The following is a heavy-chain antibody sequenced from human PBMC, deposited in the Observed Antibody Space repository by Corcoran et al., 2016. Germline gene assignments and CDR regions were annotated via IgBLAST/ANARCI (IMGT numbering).Heavy chain of an antibody. CDR1: GFTFSSYG. CDR3: ARDPSRSPYPDMDV. Sequence: QVQLVESGGGVVQPGRSLRLSCAASGFTFSSYGMHWVRQAPGKGLEWVAVIWYDGSNKYYADSVKGRFTISRDNSKNTLYLQMNSLRAEDTAVYYWARDPSRSPYPDMDVWGQGTTVTVSS. CDR2: IWYDGSNK. V-gene: IGHV3-33*01. J-gene: IGHJ6*02. D-gene: IGHD6-6*01.